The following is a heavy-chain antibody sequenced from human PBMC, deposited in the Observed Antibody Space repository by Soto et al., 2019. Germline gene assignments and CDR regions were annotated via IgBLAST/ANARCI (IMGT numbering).Heavy chain of an antibody. CDR2: ISWDGGST. Sequence: GGSLRLSCAASGFTFDDYAMHWVRQAPGKGLEWVSLISWDGGSTYYADSVKGRFTISRDNSKNSLYLQMNSLRAEDTALYYCAKGAYYYDSSGFNDAFDIWGQGTMVTVSS. J-gene: IGHJ3*02. V-gene: IGHV3-43D*04. D-gene: IGHD3-22*01. CDR1: GFTFDDYA. CDR3: AKGAYYYDSSGFNDAFDI.